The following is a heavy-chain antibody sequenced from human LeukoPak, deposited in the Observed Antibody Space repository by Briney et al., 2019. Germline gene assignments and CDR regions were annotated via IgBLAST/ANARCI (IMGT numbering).Heavy chain of an antibody. V-gene: IGHV3-7*01. CDR2: IKQDGSEK. CDR1: GFTFSSYW. J-gene: IGHJ3*02. CDR3: ASSFHTAMAPDAFDI. D-gene: IGHD5-18*01. Sequence: PGGSLRLSCAASGFTFSSYWMSWVRQAPGKGLEWVANIKQDGSEKYYVDSVKGRFTISRDNAKNSLYLQMNSLRAEDTAVYYCASSFHTAMAPDAFDIWGQGTMVTVSS.